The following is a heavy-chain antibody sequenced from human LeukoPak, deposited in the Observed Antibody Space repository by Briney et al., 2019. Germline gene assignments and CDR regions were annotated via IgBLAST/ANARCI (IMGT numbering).Heavy chain of an antibody. Sequence: GGSLRLSCAASGFSFTSYWMHWVRQAPGKGLVWVARLNGDGSSISYADSVKGRFTISRDNVKNTLYLQMNSLRAEDTAVYYCARGRYSYGPLDYWGQGTLVTVSS. V-gene: IGHV3-74*01. CDR3: ARGRYSYGPLDY. J-gene: IGHJ4*02. D-gene: IGHD5-18*01. CDR1: GFSFTSYW. CDR2: LNGDGSSI.